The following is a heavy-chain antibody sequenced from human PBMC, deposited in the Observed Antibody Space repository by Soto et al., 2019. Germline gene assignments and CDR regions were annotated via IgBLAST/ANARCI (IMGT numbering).Heavy chain of an antibody. J-gene: IGHJ5*02. CDR2: VSGRGGTT. Sequence: EVQLLESGGGLVQPGGSLRLSCAASGFTFSNFAMSWVRQAPGRGLEWVSTVSGRGGTTYYSDSVKSRFTISRDNSKGLLYLEMSSLRAEDSAMYYCATGGLPWGQGTLVNVSS. CDR3: ATGGLP. V-gene: IGHV3-23*01. CDR1: GFTFSNFA.